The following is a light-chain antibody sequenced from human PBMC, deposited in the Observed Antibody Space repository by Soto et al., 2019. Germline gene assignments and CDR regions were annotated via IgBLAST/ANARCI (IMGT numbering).Light chain of an antibody. Sequence: EIVLTQSPATLSLSPGERATLSCRASQSVSSYLAWYQQKPGQAPRLLIYDASTRATGIPARFSGSGSGTDFPLTISSLEPEDCAVYHCQQRRNWITFGGGTRVEIK. CDR3: QQRRNWIT. J-gene: IGKJ4*01. CDR1: QSVSSY. CDR2: DAS. V-gene: IGKV3-11*01.